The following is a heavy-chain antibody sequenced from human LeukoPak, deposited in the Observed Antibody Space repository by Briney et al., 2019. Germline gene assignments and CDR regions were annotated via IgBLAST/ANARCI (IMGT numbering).Heavy chain of an antibody. CDR3: ARVTHDSSGWFDY. V-gene: IGHV1-2*06. CDR1: GYTFTGYY. D-gene: IGHD3-22*01. CDR2: INPNSGGT. Sequence: ASVKVSCKASGYTFTGYYMHWVRQAPGQGLEWMGRINPNSGGTNYAQKFQGRVTMTRDTSISTAYMELSRLRSDDTAVYYCARVTHDSSGWFDYWGQGTLVTVSS. J-gene: IGHJ4*02.